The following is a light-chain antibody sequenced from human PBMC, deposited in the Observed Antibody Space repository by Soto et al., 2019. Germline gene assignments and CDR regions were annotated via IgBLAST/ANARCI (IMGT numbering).Light chain of an antibody. J-gene: IGLJ3*02. CDR1: SSNIGSNS. CDR3: ASWDNSLKGLV. V-gene: IGLV1-44*01. CDR2: DNH. Sequence: QSVLTQPPSASGTPGQRVTISCSGRSSNIGSNSVNWYQQLPGTAPKVVIYDNHQRPSGVPDRFSGSKSGTSASLGLSGLQTEDEADYYCASWDNSLKGLVFGGGTLLTVL.